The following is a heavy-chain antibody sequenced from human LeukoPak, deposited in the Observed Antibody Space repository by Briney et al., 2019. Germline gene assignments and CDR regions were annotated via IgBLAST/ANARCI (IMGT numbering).Heavy chain of an antibody. CDR1: GFTFSDYY. CDR3: ARTDYGDYSRYNWFDP. J-gene: IGHJ5*02. D-gene: IGHD4-17*01. Sequence: KTGGSLRLSCAASGFTFSDYYMSWIRQAPGKGLEWVSYISSSGSTIYYADSVKGRFTISRDNAKNSLYLQMNSLRAEDTAVYYCARTDYGDYSRYNWFDPWGQGTLVTVSS. CDR2: ISSSGSTI. V-gene: IGHV3-11*01.